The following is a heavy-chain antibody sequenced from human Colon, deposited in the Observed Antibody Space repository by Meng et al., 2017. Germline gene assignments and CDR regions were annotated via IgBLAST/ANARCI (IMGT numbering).Heavy chain of an antibody. CDR2: IYHTGST. V-gene: IGHV4-59*01. CDR1: GASINIYY. J-gene: IGHJ4*02. Sequence: QVQLQEWGPELVKPPETLSLTCNVSGASINIYYWSWIRQPPGKGLEWIGYIYHTGSTNYNPSLKSRVTISVDTSKNQFSLKLSPVTAADTAVYYCARGPLDYWGQGTLVTVSS. CDR3: ARGPLDY.